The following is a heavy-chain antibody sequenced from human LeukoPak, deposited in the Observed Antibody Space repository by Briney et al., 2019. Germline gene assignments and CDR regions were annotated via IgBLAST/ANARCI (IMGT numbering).Heavy chain of an antibody. Sequence: ASVKVSCKTSGYTFSSYYMHWVRQAPGQGLEWLGIINPSGGGTSYAQKVQGRVTMTRDMFTSTIYMELSSLTFEDTAVYDCARALAAAAGRRAAMMGDWGQGTLVTVSS. CDR2: INPSGGGT. J-gene: IGHJ4*02. CDR3: ARALAAAAGRRAAMMGD. CDR1: GYTFSSYY. D-gene: IGHD6-13*01. V-gene: IGHV1-46*01.